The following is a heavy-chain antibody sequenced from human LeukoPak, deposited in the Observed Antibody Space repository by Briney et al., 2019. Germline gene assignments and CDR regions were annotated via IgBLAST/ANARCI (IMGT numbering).Heavy chain of an antibody. Sequence: ASVTVSCKASGYTFTSYGISWVRQAPGQGLEWMGWISAYNGNTNYAQKLQGRVTMTTDTSTSTAYMELRSLRSDDTAVYYCARDQTGYSSGWTNWFDPWGQGTLVTVSS. CDR2: ISAYNGNT. D-gene: IGHD6-19*01. CDR1: GYTFTSYG. CDR3: ARDQTGYSSGWTNWFDP. V-gene: IGHV1-18*01. J-gene: IGHJ5*02.